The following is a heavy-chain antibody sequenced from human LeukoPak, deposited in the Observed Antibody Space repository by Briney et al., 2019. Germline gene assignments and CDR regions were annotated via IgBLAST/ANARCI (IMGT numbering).Heavy chain of an antibody. CDR2: IYYSGST. CDR1: GGSISSRSYY. J-gene: IGHJ6*03. CDR3: ARTGPNHSSGWYSFYYYYYMDV. Sequence: SETLSLTCTVSGGSISSRSYYWGWIRQPPGKGLEWIGSIYYSGSTYYNPSLQSRVTISVDTSKNQFSLKLSSVTAADTAVYYCARTGPNHSSGWYSFYYYYYMDVWGKGTTVTISS. D-gene: IGHD6-19*01. V-gene: IGHV4-39*07.